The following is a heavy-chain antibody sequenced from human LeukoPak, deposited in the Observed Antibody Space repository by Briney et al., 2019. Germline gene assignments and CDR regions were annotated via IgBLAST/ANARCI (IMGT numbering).Heavy chain of an antibody. CDR3: AKARIPAGNHFDY. CDR2: ISGSGGST. V-gene: IGHV3-23*01. J-gene: IGHJ4*02. Sequence: PGGSLRLSCAASGFAFSNYAMTWVRQAPGKGLEWGSVISGSGGSTYYVDSVKGRFTISRDNSKNTLYLQLNSLRAEDTAVYYCAKARIPAGNHFDYWGQGTLVTVST. D-gene: IGHD1-14*01. CDR1: GFAFSNYA.